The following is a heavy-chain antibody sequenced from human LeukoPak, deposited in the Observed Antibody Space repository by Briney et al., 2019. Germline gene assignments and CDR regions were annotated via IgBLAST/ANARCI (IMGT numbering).Heavy chain of an antibody. V-gene: IGHV5-51*01. CDR3: ARARHYGSGSYYPFDY. J-gene: IGHJ4*02. Sequence: GESLKISCKGSGYSFNDYWAGWVRQMPGKGLEWMGIIYPGDSDTRYSPSFQGQVTISADKSISTAYLQWSSLKASDTAMYYCARARHYGSGSYYPFDYWGQGILVTVSS. CDR2: IYPGDSDT. CDR1: GYSFNDYW. D-gene: IGHD3-10*01.